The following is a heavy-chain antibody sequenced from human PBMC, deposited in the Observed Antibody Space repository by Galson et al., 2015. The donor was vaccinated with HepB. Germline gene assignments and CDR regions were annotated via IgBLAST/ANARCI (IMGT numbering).Heavy chain of an antibody. CDR2: ISYDGSNK. V-gene: IGHV3-30*18. Sequence: SLRLSCAASGFTFSSYGMHWVRQAPGKGLEWVAVISYDGSNKYYADSVKGRFTISRDNSKNTLYLQMNSLRAEDTAVYYCAKDLPGYYDSSDYWGQGTLVTVSS. CDR3: AKDLPGYYDSSDY. J-gene: IGHJ4*02. CDR1: GFTFSSYG. D-gene: IGHD3-22*01.